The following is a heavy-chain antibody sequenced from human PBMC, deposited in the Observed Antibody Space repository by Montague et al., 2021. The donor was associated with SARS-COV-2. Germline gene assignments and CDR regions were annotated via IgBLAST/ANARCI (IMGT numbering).Heavy chain of an antibody. CDR1: GDIVSINSAT. CDR3: VRGIEAAGSYDY. J-gene: IGHJ4*02. CDR2: TYYRSMWKI. D-gene: IGHD6-13*01. V-gene: IGHV6-1*01. Sequence: CAISGDIVSINSATWNWIRQSPSRGLERLGRTYYRSMWKIDYARSVKSRIAINPDTSKNQFSLQLSSVTPEDTALYYCVRGIEAAGSYDYWGQGTLVTVSS.